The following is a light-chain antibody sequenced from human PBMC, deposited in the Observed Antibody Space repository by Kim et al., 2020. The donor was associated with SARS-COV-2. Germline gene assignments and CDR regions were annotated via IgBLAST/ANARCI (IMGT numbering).Light chain of an antibody. CDR3: AVWDDSTNACV. CDR1: RSTFGDGP. CDR2: CDT. Sequence: QRVPPPCPGSRSTFGDGPVTWYHQFPGKSPKLLIYCDTLLPSGISDRFSGSKSGNSASLAISGLQSEDEADYYCAVWDDSTNACVFAAGTKLTVL. V-gene: IGLV1-36*01. J-gene: IGLJ3*02.